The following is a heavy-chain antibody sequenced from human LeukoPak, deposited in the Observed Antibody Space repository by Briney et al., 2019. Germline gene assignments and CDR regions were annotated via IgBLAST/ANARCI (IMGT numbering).Heavy chain of an antibody. CDR2: IIPIFGTA. J-gene: IGHJ4*02. Sequence: PQASVQVSCKASGGTFSSYAISWVRPAPGQGLEWMGGIIPIFGTANYAQKFQGRVTITADESTSTAYMELSSLRSEDTAVYYCARATQRGYYDILTGYYSGFDYWGQGTLVTVSS. CDR3: ARATQRGYYDILTGYYSGFDY. CDR1: GGTFSSYA. V-gene: IGHV1-69*01. D-gene: IGHD3-9*01.